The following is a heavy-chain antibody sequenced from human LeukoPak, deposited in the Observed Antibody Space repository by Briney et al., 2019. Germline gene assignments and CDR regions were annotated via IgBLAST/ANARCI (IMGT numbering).Heavy chain of an antibody. V-gene: IGHV3-7*01. CDR3: ARGAGYCSSTSCPRGDY. D-gene: IGHD2-2*01. CDR1: GFTFSSYW. Sequence: TGGSLRLSCAASGFTFSSYWMSWVRQAPGKGLEWVANIKQDGSEKYYVDSVKGRFTISRDNAKNSLYLQMNSLRAEDTAVYYCARGAGYCSSTSCPRGDYWGQGTLVTVSS. J-gene: IGHJ4*02. CDR2: IKQDGSEK.